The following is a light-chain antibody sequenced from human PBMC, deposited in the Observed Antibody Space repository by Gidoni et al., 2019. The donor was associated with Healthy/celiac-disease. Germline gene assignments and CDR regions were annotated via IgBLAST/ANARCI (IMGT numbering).Light chain of an antibody. V-gene: IGLV2-23*03. J-gene: IGLJ1*01. CDR2: EGS. CDR3: CSYAGSSTFYV. Sequence: QSALTQPASASGSPGHSITISCTGTSSDVGSYNLVSWYQQHPGKAPKLMIYEGSKRPSGVSNRFSGSKSGNTASLTISGLQAEDEADYYCCSYAGSSTFYVFGTGTKVTVL. CDR1: SSDVGSYNL.